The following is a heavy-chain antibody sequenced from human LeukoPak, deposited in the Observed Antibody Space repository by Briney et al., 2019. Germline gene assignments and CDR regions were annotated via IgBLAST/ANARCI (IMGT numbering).Heavy chain of an antibody. CDR1: GYTFTNYV. D-gene: IGHD4-11*01. Sequence: ASVKVSCKASGYTFTNYVISWVRQAPGQGLEWMGWIDTNTGNPTYAQGFTGRFVFSLDTSVSTAYLQISSLKAEDTAVYYCARVVDHDYSDYELDYWGQGTLVTVSS. CDR3: ARVVDHDYSDYELDY. V-gene: IGHV7-4-1*02. CDR2: IDTNTGNP. J-gene: IGHJ4*02.